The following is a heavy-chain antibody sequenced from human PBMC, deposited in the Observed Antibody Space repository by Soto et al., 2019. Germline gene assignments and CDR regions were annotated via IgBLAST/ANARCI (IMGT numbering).Heavy chain of an antibody. CDR1: GGSISSYY. Sequence: PSETLSLTCTVSGGSISSYYWSWIRQPPGEGLEWIGYIYYSGSTNYNPSLKSRVTISVDTSKNQFSLKLSSVTAADTAVYYCARHYDFWSGYYPLVYFDYWGQGTLVTVSS. V-gene: IGHV4-59*08. D-gene: IGHD3-3*01. J-gene: IGHJ4*02. CDR2: IYYSGST. CDR3: ARHYDFWSGYYPLVYFDY.